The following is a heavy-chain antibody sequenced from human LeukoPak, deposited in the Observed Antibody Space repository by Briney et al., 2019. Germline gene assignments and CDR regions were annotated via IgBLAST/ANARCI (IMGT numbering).Heavy chain of an antibody. CDR3: AMEGESSGPDFDY. V-gene: IGHV3-72*01. D-gene: IGHD3-22*01. J-gene: IGHJ4*02. CDR2: TRNKANSYTP. Sequence: PGGSLRLSCAGSGFTFSDYYINWVRQAPGKGLEWVGRTRNKANSYTPDYAASVKGRFTISRDESKNSLYLQMNSLKTEDTAVYYCAMEGESSGPDFDYWGQGTLVTVSS. CDR1: GFTFSDYY.